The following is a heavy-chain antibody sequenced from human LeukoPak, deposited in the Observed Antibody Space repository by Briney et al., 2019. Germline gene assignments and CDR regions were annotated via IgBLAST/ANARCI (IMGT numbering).Heavy chain of an antibody. CDR2: ISYDGSNK. V-gene: IGHV3-30*03. Sequence: PGGSLRLSCAASGFTFSSYGMHWVCQAPDKGLEWVAVISYDGSNKYYADSVKGRFTISRDNSKNTLYLQMNSLRTEDTAVYYCARGSRAIVATKFARGRYMDVWGKGTTVTVSS. J-gene: IGHJ6*03. D-gene: IGHD5-12*01. CDR3: ARGSRAIVATKFARGRYMDV. CDR1: GFTFSSYG.